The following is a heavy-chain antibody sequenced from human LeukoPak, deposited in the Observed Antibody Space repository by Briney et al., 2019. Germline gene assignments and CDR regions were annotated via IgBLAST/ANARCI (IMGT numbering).Heavy chain of an antibody. Sequence: GGSLRLSCAASGFTFSSFWMGWVRQAPGKGLEWVASIKYDESEKHHVDSVKGRFTVSRDNAKNSLYLQVNNLRAEDTAVYFCARITTNGYFEYWGQGTLVTVSS. CDR2: IKYDESEK. CDR1: GFTFSSFW. CDR3: ARITTNGYFEY. V-gene: IGHV3-7*01. D-gene: IGHD1-1*01. J-gene: IGHJ4*02.